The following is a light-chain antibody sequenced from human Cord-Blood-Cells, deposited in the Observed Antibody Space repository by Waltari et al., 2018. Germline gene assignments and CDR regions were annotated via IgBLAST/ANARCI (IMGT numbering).Light chain of an antibody. CDR3: QQYGSSYT. Sequence: EIVLTQSTGTLSLSPGERATPSCRASQSVSSSYLAWYQQKPGQAPRLLIYGASSRATGIPDRFSVSGSGTDFTLTISRLEPEDFAVYYCQQYGSSYTFGQGTKLEIK. V-gene: IGKV3-20*01. CDR1: QSVSSSY. CDR2: GAS. J-gene: IGKJ2*01.